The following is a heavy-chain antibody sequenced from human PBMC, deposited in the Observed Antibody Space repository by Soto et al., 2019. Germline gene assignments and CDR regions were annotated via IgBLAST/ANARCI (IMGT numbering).Heavy chain of an antibody. Sequence: SETLSLTCTVSGGSISSSSYYWGWIRQPPGKGLEWIGSIYYSGSTYYNPSLKSRVTISVDTSKNQFSLKLSSVTAADTAVYYCARQGYSSSYYYYGMDVWGQGTTVTSP. D-gene: IGHD6-6*01. J-gene: IGHJ6*02. V-gene: IGHV4-39*01. CDR3: ARQGYSSSYYYYGMDV. CDR1: GGSISSSSYY. CDR2: IYYSGST.